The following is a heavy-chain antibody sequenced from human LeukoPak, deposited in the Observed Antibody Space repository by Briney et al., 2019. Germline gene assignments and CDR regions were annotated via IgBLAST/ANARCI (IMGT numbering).Heavy chain of an antibody. Sequence: GGSLRLSCAASGFTFSSYGMHWVRQAPGKGREGVAVIWYDGSNKYYADSVKGRFTISRDNSKNTLYLQMNSLRAEDTAVYYCRAFGYCSSTSCYRNYFDYWGQGTLVTVSS. D-gene: IGHD2-2*02. CDR2: IWYDGSNK. J-gene: IGHJ4*02. CDR3: RAFGYCSSTSCYRNYFDY. V-gene: IGHV3-33*01. CDR1: GFTFSSYG.